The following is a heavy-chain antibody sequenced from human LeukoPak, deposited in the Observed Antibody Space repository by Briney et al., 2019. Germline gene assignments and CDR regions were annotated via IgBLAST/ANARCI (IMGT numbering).Heavy chain of an antibody. J-gene: IGHJ4*02. V-gene: IGHV3-30-3*01. CDR1: GFTFSSYA. D-gene: IGHD3-10*01. CDR3: AREPPFGY. Sequence: PGGSLRLSCAASGFTFSSYAMHWVRQAPGKGLEWVAVISYDGSNKYYADSVKGRFTISRDNSKNTLYLQMNSLRAEDTAVYYCAREPPFGYWGQGTLVTVSS. CDR2: ISYDGSNK.